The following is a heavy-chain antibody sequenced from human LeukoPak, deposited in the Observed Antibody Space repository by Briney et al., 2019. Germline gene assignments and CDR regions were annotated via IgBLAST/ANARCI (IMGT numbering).Heavy chain of an antibody. CDR2: FSYTGNT. D-gene: IGHD3-10*01. CDR3: ARRGRRHYYGSGSFHYFDY. V-gene: IGHV4-39*01. J-gene: IGHJ4*02. Sequence: SETLSLTCTVSGGYITSTSYYWDWIRQPPGRGLERIGSFSYTGNTYYNSSLKSRVTISVDTSKNQFSLKLSSVTAADTAVYYCARRGRRHYYGSGSFHYFDYWGQGTLVTVSS. CDR1: GGYITSTSYY.